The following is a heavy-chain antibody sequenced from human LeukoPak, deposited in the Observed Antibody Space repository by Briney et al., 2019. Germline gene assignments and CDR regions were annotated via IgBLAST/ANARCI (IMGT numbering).Heavy chain of an antibody. J-gene: IGHJ3*02. CDR2: ITGSVDIT. Sequence: GGSLRLSCAASGFTFNSYAMSWVRQAPGKGLEWVSTITGSVDITFYADSVKGRFTMSRDNSKNTLYLQLNSLRAEDTAVYYCARGAYSGGWAFDIWGQGTVVTVSS. D-gene: IGHD6-19*01. CDR3: ARGAYSGGWAFDI. V-gene: IGHV3-23*01. CDR1: GFTFNSYA.